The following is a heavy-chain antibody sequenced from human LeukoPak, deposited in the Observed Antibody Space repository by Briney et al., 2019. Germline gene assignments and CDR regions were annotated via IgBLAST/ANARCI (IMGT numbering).Heavy chain of an antibody. CDR3: ARYSGYDFFDY. J-gene: IGHJ4*02. D-gene: IGHD5-12*01. Sequence: SETLSRTCTVSGGSVSSGSYYWSWIRQPPGKGLEWIGYIYYSGSTNYNPSLKSRVTISVDTSKNQFSLKLSSVIAADTAVYYCARYSGYDFFDYWGQGTLVTVSS. CDR1: GGSVSSGSYY. V-gene: IGHV4-61*01. CDR2: IYYSGST.